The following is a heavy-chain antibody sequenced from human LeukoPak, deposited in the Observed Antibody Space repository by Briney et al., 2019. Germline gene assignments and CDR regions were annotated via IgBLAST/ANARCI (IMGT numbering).Heavy chain of an antibody. D-gene: IGHD4-23*01. CDR1: GFTFSNYW. J-gene: IGHJ4*02. Sequence: GGSLRLSCAASGFTFSNYWMSWVRQAPGKGLEWVANIKQDGSEKYYVDSVKGRFTISRDNAKNSLYLQMNSLRVEDTAVYYCARGRPHGNDYWGQGTLVTVSS. CDR2: IKQDGSEK. CDR3: ARGRPHGNDY. V-gene: IGHV3-7*01.